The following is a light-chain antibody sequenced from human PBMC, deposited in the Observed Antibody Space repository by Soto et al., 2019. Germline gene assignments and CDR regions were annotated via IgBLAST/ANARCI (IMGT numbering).Light chain of an antibody. V-gene: IGKV1-5*03. CDR1: QSITPW. CDR2: KAS. Sequence: DIQMTQSPSTLSASVGDRVTIICRASQSITPWLAWYQQKPGKVPKLLIYKASTLKSGVPSRFSGSGSGTEFTLTISSLQPDDFATYYCQHYNSYSEAFGQGTKVDIK. J-gene: IGKJ1*01. CDR3: QHYNSYSEA.